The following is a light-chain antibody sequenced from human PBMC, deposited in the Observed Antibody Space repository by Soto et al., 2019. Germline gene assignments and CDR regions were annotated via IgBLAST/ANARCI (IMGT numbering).Light chain of an antibody. CDR3: SSYTSTSTLYV. CDR1: SSDVGAYNY. CDR2: DVS. Sequence: QSVLTQPASVSGSPGQSIAISCTGTSSDVGAYNYVSWYQHHPGKAPNLMIYDVSNRPSGVSNRFSGSKSGNTASLTISGIQAEDEADYYCSSYTSTSTLYVFGTGTKVTVL. V-gene: IGLV2-14*03. J-gene: IGLJ1*01.